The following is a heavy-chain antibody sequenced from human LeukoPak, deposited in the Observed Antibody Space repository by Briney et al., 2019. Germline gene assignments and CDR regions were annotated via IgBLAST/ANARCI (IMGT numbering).Heavy chain of an antibody. CDR2: INHSGST. V-gene: IGHV4-34*01. CDR3: ARGAYYYGSGSSVSSGMDV. J-gene: IGHJ6*04. Sequence: SETLSLTCAVYGGSFSGYYWSWIRQPPGKGLEWIGGINHSGSTNYNPSLKSRVTISVDTSKNQFSLKLSSVTAADTAMYYCARGAYYYGSGSSVSSGMDVWGKGTTVTISS. D-gene: IGHD3-10*01. CDR1: GGSFSGYY.